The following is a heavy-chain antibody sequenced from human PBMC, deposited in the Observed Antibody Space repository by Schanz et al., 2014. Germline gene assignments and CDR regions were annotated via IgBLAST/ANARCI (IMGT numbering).Heavy chain of an antibody. J-gene: IGHJ4*02. V-gene: IGHV3-33*06. D-gene: IGHD6-13*01. CDR3: AKDLAAVGVFDY. CDR1: GFTFSSYG. CDR2: IWYDGNNK. Sequence: QVQLVESGGGVVQPGRSLRLSCAASGFTFSSYGMHWVRQAPGKGLEWVAVIWYDGNNKFYADSVKGRFIISRDNSKNTLDLQMNSLRAEDTAIYYCAKDLAAVGVFDYWGQGSLVTVSP.